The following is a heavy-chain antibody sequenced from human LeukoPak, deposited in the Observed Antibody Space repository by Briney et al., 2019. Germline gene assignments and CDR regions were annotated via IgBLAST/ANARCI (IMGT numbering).Heavy chain of an antibody. V-gene: IGHV3-53*01. J-gene: IGHJ4*02. CDR1: GFIVSSDY. CDR2: MYTGGST. Sequence: QAGGSLRLSCAASGFIVSSDYMNWVRQAPGKGLEWVSVMYTGGSTNYADSVKGRFTISRDNSENTVYLQMNNLRAEDTAVYFCARVPTTNLGYYFDYWGQGTLVTVSS. CDR3: ARVPTTNLGYYFDY. D-gene: IGHD1-26*01.